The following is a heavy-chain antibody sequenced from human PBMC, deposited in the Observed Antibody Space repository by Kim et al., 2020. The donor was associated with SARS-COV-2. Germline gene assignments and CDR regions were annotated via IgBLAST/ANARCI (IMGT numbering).Heavy chain of an antibody. CDR1: GFTVSSNY. V-gene: IGHV3-66*02. CDR2: IYSGGST. Sequence: GGSLRLSCAASGFTVSSNYMSWVRQAPGKGLEWVSVIYSGGSTYYADSVNGRFTISRDNSKNTLYLQMNSLRAEDTAVYYCARGPYSGSGSYFKYNWFDPWGQGTLVTVSS. D-gene: IGHD3-10*01. J-gene: IGHJ5*02. CDR3: ARGPYSGSGSYFKYNWFDP.